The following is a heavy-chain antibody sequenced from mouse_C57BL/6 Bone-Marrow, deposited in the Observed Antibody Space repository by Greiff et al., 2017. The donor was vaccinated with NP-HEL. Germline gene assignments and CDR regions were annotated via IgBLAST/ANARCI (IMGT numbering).Heavy chain of an antibody. CDR2: IYPGSGST. D-gene: IGHD1-1*01. CDR3: ARLRRIITTVVAYYFDY. Sequence: QVQLKQPGAELVKPGASVKMSCKASGYTFTSYWITWVKQRPGQGLEWIGDIYPGSGSTNYNEKFKSKATLTVDTSSSTAYMQLSSLTSEDSAVYYCARLRRIITTVVAYYFDYWGQGTTLTVSS. J-gene: IGHJ2*01. CDR1: GYTFTSYW. V-gene: IGHV1-55*01.